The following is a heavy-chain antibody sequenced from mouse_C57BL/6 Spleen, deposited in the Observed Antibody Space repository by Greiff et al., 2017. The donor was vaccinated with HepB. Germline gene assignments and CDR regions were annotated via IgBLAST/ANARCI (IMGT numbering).Heavy chain of an antibody. D-gene: IGHD4-1*02. Sequence: VQLQQSGAELVRPGASVKLSCKASGYTFTDYYINWVKQRPGQGLEWIARIYPGSGNTYSNEKFKGKATLTAEKSSSTAYMQLSSLTAEDSAVYFCATQLGRKYFDVWGTGTTVTGSA. CDR1: GYTFTDYY. CDR2: IYPGSGNT. V-gene: IGHV1-76*01. J-gene: IGHJ1*03. CDR3: ATQLGRKYFDV.